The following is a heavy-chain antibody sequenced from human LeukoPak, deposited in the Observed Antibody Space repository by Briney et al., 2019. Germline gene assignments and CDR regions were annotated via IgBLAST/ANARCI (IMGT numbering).Heavy chain of an antibody. J-gene: IGHJ4*02. CDR3: AKGYYYDSSGYYNY. D-gene: IGHD3-22*01. CDR1: GFTFSTYA. Sequence: PGGSLRLSCAASGFTFSTYAMSWVRQAPGKGLEWVSAISGSGGSTYHADSVKGRFTISRDNSKNTLYLQMNSLRAEDTAVYYCAKGYYYDSSGYYNYWGQGTLVTVSS. CDR2: ISGSGGST. V-gene: IGHV3-23*01.